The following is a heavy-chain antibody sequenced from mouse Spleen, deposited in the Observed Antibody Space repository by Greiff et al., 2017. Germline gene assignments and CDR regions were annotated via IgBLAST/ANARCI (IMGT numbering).Heavy chain of an antibody. D-gene: IGHD1-2*01. CDR2: IDPSDSYT. CDR3: ARTARPSYFDY. J-gene: IGHJ2*01. Sequence: QVQLQQPGAELVMPGASVKLSCKASGYTFTSYWMHWVKQRPGQGLEWIGEIDPSDSYTNYNQKFKGKATLTVDKSSSTAYMQLSSLTSEDSAVYYCARTARPSYFDYWGQGTTLTVSS. V-gene: IGHV1-69*01. CDR1: GYTFTSYW.